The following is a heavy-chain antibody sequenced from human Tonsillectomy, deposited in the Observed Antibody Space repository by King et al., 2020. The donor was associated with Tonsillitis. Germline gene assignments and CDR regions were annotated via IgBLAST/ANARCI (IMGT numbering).Heavy chain of an antibody. V-gene: IGHV3-9*01. CDR3: AKGKYSGGYRAEYFQH. CDR2: ISWHSGSI. CDR1: GFTFDDYA. Sequence: VQLVESGGGLVQPGRSLRLSCAASGFTFDDYAIHCVRQAPGKGLEWVSGISWHSGSIGYADSVKGRFTISRDNAKNSLYLQMNSLRAEETALYYCAKGKYSGGYRAEYFQHWGQGTLVTVSS. J-gene: IGHJ1*01. D-gene: IGHD1-26*01.